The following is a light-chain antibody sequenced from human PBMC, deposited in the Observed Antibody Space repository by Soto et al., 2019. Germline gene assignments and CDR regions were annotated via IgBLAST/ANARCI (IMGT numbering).Light chain of an antibody. Sequence: DIQMTQSPSSLSASVGDRVTITCQASQDISNYLNWYQQKPGKAPKLLIYDASNLETGVPSRFSGRGSGTDFTFTISSLQPEDIATYYCQQYDNLPITFGQGTRLVIK. J-gene: IGKJ5*01. CDR3: QQYDNLPIT. CDR2: DAS. V-gene: IGKV1-33*01. CDR1: QDISNY.